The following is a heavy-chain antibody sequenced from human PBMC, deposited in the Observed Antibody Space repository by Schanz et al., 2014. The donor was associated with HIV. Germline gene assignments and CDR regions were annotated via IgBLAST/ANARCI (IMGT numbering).Heavy chain of an antibody. Sequence: QVRLQQWGAGLLKPSETLSLTCAVYGASFSDDYWTWIRQPPGKGLEWIGEINQSGNTNYNPSLKSGVTMPTATSKTQFALKLSSVTAADTAFYYCARDGGRRGGQRQLFAYGGQGTLVTVSS. CDR3: ARDGGRRGGQRQLFAY. CDR2: INQSGNT. CDR1: GASFSDDY. J-gene: IGHJ4*02. V-gene: IGHV4-34*02. D-gene: IGHD1-1*01.